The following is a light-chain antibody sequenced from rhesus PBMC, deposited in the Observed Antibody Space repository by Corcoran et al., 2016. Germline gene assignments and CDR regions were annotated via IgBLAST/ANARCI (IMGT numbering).Light chain of an antibody. CDR2: KAS. V-gene: IGKV1-74*01. CDR1: ENVNNY. J-gene: IGKJ2*01. Sequence: DIQMTQSPSSLSASVGDRVTITCRASENVNNYLNWNQQKPGKAPKLLIYKASTLQSGVPSRFSGSGSVTDYTCTISSLQPEDVATYYCQHGYGTPYSFGQGTKVEIK. CDR3: QHGYGTPYS.